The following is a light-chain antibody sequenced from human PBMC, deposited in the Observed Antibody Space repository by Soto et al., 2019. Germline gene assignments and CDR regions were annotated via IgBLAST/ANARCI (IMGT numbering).Light chain of an antibody. CDR1: QDIRNY. Sequence: DIQMTQSPSSLSASVGDRVTITCQASQDIRNYLNWYQQKPGKAPKLLIYDASNLETGVPSRFSGSGSGTDFTFTIISLQPEDIATDDCQQYGNLPLTFGPGTKVDIK. V-gene: IGKV1-33*01. CDR3: QQYGNLPLT. J-gene: IGKJ3*01. CDR2: DAS.